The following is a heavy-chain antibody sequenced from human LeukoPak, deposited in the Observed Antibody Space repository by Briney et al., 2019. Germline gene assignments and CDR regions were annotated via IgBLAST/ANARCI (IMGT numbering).Heavy chain of an antibody. CDR1: DESLNGYY. CDR3: ASGTWSRRFAP. J-gene: IGHJ5*02. CDR2: MNDSGRT. Sequence: SETLSLTCAVYDESLNGYYWSWIRQPPGKGLEWIGEMNDSGRTTYNPSLDSPATIPAERSQNQFSLKLPSVTAADTAVYYCASGTWSRRFAPWGQGNLVTVPS. V-gene: IGHV4-34*01. D-gene: IGHD1-14*01.